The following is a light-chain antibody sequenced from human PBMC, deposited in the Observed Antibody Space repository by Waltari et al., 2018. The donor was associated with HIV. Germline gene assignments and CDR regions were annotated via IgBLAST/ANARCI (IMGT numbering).Light chain of an antibody. Sequence: EIGLTQSPATLSLSPGERATLSCRASQSVSTYLAWYQQKPGQAPRLLIYDASNMATGIPARFSGSGSGTEFTLTISSLEPEDFGVYYCQQRSKWPLTFGGGTKVEIK. V-gene: IGKV3-11*01. J-gene: IGKJ4*01. CDR1: QSVSTY. CDR3: QQRSKWPLT. CDR2: DAS.